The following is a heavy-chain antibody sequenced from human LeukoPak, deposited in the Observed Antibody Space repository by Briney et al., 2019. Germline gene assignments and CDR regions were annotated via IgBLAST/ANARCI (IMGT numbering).Heavy chain of an antibody. V-gene: IGHV3-15*07. CDR1: GFTFSNAW. J-gene: IGHJ4*02. CDR2: IKSKTDGGTT. D-gene: IGHD3-16*02. CDR3: TTDTRDYVWGSYRHNLFDY. Sequence: PGRSLRLSCAASGFTFSNAWMNWVRQAPGKGLEWVGRIKSKTDGGTTDYVAPVKGRFTISRDDSKNTLYLQMNSLKTEDTAVYYCTTDTRDYVWGSYRHNLFDYWGQGTLVTVSS.